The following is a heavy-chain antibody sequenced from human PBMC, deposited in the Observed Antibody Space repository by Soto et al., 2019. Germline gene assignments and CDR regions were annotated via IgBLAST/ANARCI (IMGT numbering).Heavy chain of an antibody. CDR2: ISAYNGNT. CDR3: ARDVWQRITMVRGVIRWFDP. D-gene: IGHD3-10*01. CDR1: GGTFSSYA. V-gene: IGHV1-18*01. Sequence: QVQLVQSGAEVKKPGSSVKVSCKASGGTFSSYAISWVRQAPGQGLEWMGGISAYNGNTNYAQKLQGRVTMTTDTSTSTAYMELRSLRSDDTAVYYCARDVWQRITMVRGVIRWFDPWGQGTLVTVSS. J-gene: IGHJ5*02.